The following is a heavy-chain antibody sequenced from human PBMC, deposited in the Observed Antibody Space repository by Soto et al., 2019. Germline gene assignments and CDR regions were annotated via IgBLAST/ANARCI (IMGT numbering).Heavy chain of an antibody. J-gene: IGHJ4*02. CDR2: IKSKTDGETT. D-gene: IGHD2-15*01. CDR3: ATVSRCSGIACKQAIDY. Sequence: LRLSCAASGFPFSNAWMYWVRQAPGKGLEWVGRIKSKTDGETTDFAAPVKGRFTISRDDSKNTLFLQMNSLKTEDTAVYYCATVSRCSGIACKQAIDYWGQGTLVTVSS. CDR1: GFPFSNAW. V-gene: IGHV3-15*01.